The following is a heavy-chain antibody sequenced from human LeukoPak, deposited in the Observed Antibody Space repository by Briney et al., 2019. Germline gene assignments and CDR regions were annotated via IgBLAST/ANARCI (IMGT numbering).Heavy chain of an antibody. V-gene: IGHV3-21*04. D-gene: IGHD6-19*01. J-gene: IGHJ4*02. CDR1: GFTFSTYT. CDR2: ISSSSTYI. CDR3: ARERSGWSYTFDY. Sequence: GGSLRLSCAASGFTFSTYTMSWVRQAPGEGLEWVSSISSSSTYISYPDSVKGRFTISRDNAKNSLYLQMNSLRAEDTAVYYCARERSGWSYTFDYWGQGTLVTVSS.